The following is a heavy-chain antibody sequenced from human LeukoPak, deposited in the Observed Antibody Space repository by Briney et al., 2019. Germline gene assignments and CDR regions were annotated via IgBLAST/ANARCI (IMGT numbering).Heavy chain of an antibody. Sequence: SETLSLTCTVSGVSISSSSHYWGWIRQPPGKGLEWIATIFHSGSTYYNPSLKSRVTISVDTSKNQFSLKVDSLTAADTSVYFCARHAAIRNYVGSLDPWGQGTLVTVSS. J-gene: IGHJ5*02. D-gene: IGHD4-11*01. CDR2: IFHSGST. V-gene: IGHV4-39*01. CDR1: GVSISSSSHY. CDR3: ARHAAIRNYVGSLDP.